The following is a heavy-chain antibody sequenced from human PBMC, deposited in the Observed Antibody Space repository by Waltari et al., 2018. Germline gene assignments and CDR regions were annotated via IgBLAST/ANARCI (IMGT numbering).Heavy chain of an antibody. V-gene: IGHV1-46*01. J-gene: IGHJ4*02. CDR2: INPTGDQT. CDR1: GHTFSSYY. CDR3: VKIADY. Sequence: QVHLVQSGVEVKKPGASVKVSCKASGHTFSSYYIHWLRQAPGQGLEWMGMINPTGDQTTYAQRFQGRVTMTRDTSTTTAYMDLRSLKTDDTAVYYCVKIADYWGQGTLVTVSS.